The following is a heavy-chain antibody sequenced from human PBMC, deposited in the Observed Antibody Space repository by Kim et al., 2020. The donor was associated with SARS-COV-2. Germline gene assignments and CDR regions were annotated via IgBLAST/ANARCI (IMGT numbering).Heavy chain of an antibody. D-gene: IGHD2-2*01. J-gene: IGHJ4*02. V-gene: IGHV3-21*01. CDR2: ISGTGHYI. CDR3: ARNMTEAPAAPVDY. Sequence: GGSLRLSCAAFEFTFTFNSYTLHWVRQAPEKGLEWVSSISGTGHYIYYADSMKGRFTISRDNAKNSLFLQMDGLRVDDTAVYYCARNMTEAPAAPVDYWGQGILVTVSS. CDR1: EFTFTFNSYT.